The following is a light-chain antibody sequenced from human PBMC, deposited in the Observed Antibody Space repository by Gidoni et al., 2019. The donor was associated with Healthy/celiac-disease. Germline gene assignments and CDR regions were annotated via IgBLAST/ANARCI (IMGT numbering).Light chain of an antibody. J-gene: IGKJ1*01. CDR3: QQYNNWPPWT. V-gene: IGKV3-15*01. CDR1: QSVSSN. Sequence: SCRASQSVSSNVAWYQQKPGQAPRLLIYGASTRATGIPARFSGSGSGTEFTLTISSLQSEDFAVYYCQQYNNWPPWTFXQXTKVEIK. CDR2: GAS.